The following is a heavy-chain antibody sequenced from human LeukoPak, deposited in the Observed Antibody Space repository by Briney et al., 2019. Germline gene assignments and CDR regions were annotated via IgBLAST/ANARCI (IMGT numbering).Heavy chain of an antibody. D-gene: IGHD6-19*01. CDR1: GGSFSGYY. CDR2: INHSGST. Sequence: SETLSLTCAVYGGSFSGYYWSWIRQPPGKGLEWIGEINHSGSTNYNPSLKSRVTISVDTSKNQFSLKLSSVTAADTAAYYCARGRYYAGIAVAGSPFDYWGQGTLVTVSS. V-gene: IGHV4-34*01. J-gene: IGHJ4*02. CDR3: ARGRYYAGIAVAGSPFDY.